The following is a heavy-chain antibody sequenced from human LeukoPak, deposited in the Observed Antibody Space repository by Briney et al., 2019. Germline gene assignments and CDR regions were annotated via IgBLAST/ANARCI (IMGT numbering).Heavy chain of an antibody. Sequence: GRSLRLSCAASGFTFSSYAMHWVRQAAGKGLEWVAVMSYDGSNKYYADSVKGRFTISRDNSKNTLYLQMNSLRAEDTAVYYCARAFVRDIVVVPAASPPDYWGQGTLVTVSS. CDR2: MSYDGSNK. V-gene: IGHV3-30-3*01. J-gene: IGHJ4*02. CDR3: ARAFVRDIVVVPAASPPDY. D-gene: IGHD2-2*01. CDR1: GFTFSSYA.